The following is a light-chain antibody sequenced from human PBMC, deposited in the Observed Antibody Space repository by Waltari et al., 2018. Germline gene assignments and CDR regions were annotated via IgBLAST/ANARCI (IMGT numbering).Light chain of an antibody. CDR3: AAWDDSLSGPGV. V-gene: IGLV1-47*01. CDR1: SSNIGSDF. Sequence: QSVLTQPPSASGTPGQRVTISCSGSSSNIGSDFLYWYQQRPGTAPQLLVYRNNQRPSGVPDRFSGAKSGTSASLAISGLRSEDEADYYCAAWDDSLSGPGVFGGGTKLTVL. CDR2: RNN. J-gene: IGLJ3*02.